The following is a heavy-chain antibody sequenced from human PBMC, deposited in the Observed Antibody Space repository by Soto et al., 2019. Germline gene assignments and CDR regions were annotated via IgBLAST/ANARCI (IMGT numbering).Heavy chain of an antibody. V-gene: IGHV1-2*02. CDR3: AKGGAIVAAGTRVYLYNAMDV. CDR1: GYTFTGYY. Sequence: ASVKVSCKASGYTFTGYYVHWVRQAPGQGPEGMGWINPNSGDTYLAQRFQGRVTMNRDTSIGTAYMELRGLTSDDTAEYYCAKGGAIVAAGTRVYLYNAMDVWGQGTTVTAP. D-gene: IGHD1-26*01. CDR2: INPNSGDT. J-gene: IGHJ6*02.